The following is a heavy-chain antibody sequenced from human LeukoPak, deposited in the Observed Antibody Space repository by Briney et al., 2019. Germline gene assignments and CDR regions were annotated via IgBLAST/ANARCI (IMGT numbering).Heavy chain of an antibody. J-gene: IGHJ4*02. V-gene: IGHV3-33*06. CDR1: GFTFSSYG. CDR3: AKGRGYSSGYYY. CDR2: IWYDGSNK. Sequence: GGSLRLSCAASGFTFSSYGMHWVRQAPGKGLEWVAVIWYDGSNKYYADSVKGRFTISRDNSKNTLYLQMNSLRAEDTAVYYCAKGRGYSSGYYYWGQGTLVTVSS. D-gene: IGHD3-22*01.